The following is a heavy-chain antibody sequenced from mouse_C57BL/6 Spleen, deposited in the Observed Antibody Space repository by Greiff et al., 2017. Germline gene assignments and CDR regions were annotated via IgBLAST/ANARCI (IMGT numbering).Heavy chain of an antibody. Sequence: QVQLKESGPGLVHPSQSLSITCTVSGFSLTSYGVHWVRQSPGKGLEWLGVIWSGGSTDYNAAFISRLSISKDNSKSQVFFKMNSLQADDTAIYYCARKGSKGYFDVWGTGTTVTVSS. J-gene: IGHJ1*03. CDR1: GFSLTSYG. V-gene: IGHV2-2*01. CDR2: IWSGGST. D-gene: IGHD1-1*01. CDR3: ARKGSKGYFDV.